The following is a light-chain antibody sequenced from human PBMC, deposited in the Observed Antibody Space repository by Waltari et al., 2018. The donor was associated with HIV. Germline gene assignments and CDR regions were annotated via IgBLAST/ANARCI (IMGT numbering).Light chain of an antibody. CDR2: AAA. CDR1: QGISNY. J-gene: IGKJ1*01. CDR3: QQYNSYPPWT. Sequence: DIQMTQSPSSLSASVGDRVTIPCRASQGISNYLPWFQQKPGKAPKSLIYAAASLQSGVPSKISGSGSGTDFTITISSLQPEDVVTYYCQQYNSYPPWTFGQGTKVEIK. V-gene: IGKV1-16*02.